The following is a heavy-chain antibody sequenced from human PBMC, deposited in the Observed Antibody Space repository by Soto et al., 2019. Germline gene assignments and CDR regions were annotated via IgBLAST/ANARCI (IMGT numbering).Heavy chain of an antibody. CDR2: IIPIFGTA. Sequence: SVKVSFKASGGTFSSYAISWVRQAPGQGLEWMGGIIPIFGTANYAQKFQGRVTITADESTRTAYMGLRSLRSEDTAVYYCARDVGYCSSTSCYRRAYYYGMDVWGQGTTVTVSS. CDR3: ARDVGYCSSTSCYRRAYYYGMDV. CDR1: GGTFSSYA. J-gene: IGHJ6*02. D-gene: IGHD2-2*02. V-gene: IGHV1-69*13.